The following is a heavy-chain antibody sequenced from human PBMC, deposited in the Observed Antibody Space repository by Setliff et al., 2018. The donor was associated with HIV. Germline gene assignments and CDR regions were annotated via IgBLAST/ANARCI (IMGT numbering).Heavy chain of an antibody. Sequence: PSETLSLTCNISGVSIDSHYWSWIRQPAGKRLEFIGRISAAGTINYNPSLRSRVTLSVDTSENQFSLTVNSVTAADTAMYFCARDEGRATGSWWDQSASWYLDYWGHGILVTVS. D-gene: IGHD6-13*01. CDR2: ISAAGTI. V-gene: IGHV4-4*07. CDR3: ARDEGRATGSWWDQSASWYLDY. J-gene: IGHJ4*01. CDR1: GVSIDSHY.